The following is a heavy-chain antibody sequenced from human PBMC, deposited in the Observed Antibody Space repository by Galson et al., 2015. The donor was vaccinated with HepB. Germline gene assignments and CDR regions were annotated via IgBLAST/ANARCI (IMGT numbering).Heavy chain of an antibody. CDR1: GFTVSSNY. Sequence: SLRLSCAASGFTVSSNYMSWVRQAPGKGLEWVSVIYSGGSTYYADSVKGRFTISRDNSKNTLYLQMNSLRAEDTAVYYCARYSYGYDEYFDYWGQGTLVTVSS. J-gene: IGHJ4*02. V-gene: IGHV3-66*01. D-gene: IGHD5-18*01. CDR3: ARYSYGYDEYFDY. CDR2: IYSGGST.